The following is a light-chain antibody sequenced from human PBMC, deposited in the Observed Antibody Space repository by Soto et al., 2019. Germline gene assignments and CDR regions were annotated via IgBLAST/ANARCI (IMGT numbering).Light chain of an antibody. V-gene: IGLV1-40*01. CDR1: SSNIGADYG. CDR3: QSYDSSLGGFYV. CDR2: GVN. Sequence: QSVLTQPPSVSGAPGQTVTIFSTGSSSNIGADYGLRWYQHLYGTAPKLLVYGVNSRPSGVPDRFSGSTSGTSASLAIAGLQAEDEADYYCQSYDSSLGGFYVFGTGTKLTVL. J-gene: IGLJ1*01.